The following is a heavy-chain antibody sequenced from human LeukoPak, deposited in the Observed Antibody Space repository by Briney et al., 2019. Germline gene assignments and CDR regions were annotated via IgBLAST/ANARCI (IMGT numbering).Heavy chain of an antibody. V-gene: IGHV3-21*01. Sequence: GGSLRLSCAASGFTFSSYSMNWVRQAPGKGLEWVSSISSSSSYIYYADSVKGRFTISRDNAKNSLYLQMNSLRAEDTAVYYCARDAGPLSVGMMGDDYWGQGTLVTVSS. CDR1: GFTFSSYS. CDR2: ISSSSSYI. CDR3: ARDAGPLSVGMMGDDY. D-gene: IGHD3-16*01. J-gene: IGHJ4*02.